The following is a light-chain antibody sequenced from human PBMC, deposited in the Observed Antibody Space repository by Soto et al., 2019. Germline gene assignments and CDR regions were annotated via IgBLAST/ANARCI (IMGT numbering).Light chain of an antibody. V-gene: IGKV3-20*01. CDR2: AAS. J-gene: IGKJ3*01. CDR3: QKYGSAFT. Sequence: EIVLTQSPGTLSLSPGERATLSCRASQSISSNYLAWYQHKPGQGPRLLIYAASSRATGIPDRFSGSGSGTDFTLTISRLEPEDFALHYCQKYGSAFTFGPGTKVDIK. CDR1: QSISSNY.